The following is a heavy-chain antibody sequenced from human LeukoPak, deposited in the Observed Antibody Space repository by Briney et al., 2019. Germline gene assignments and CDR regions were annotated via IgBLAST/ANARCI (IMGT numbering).Heavy chain of an antibody. J-gene: IGHJ4*02. CDR1: GFTFSDYY. Sequence: GGSLRLSCAASGFTFSDYYMSWVRQAPGKGLEWVSVISGSGGSTFYADSVKGRFTISRDNSKNTLYLQMNSLRAEDTALYYCATSYYDFYYFDYWGQGTLVTVSS. V-gene: IGHV3-23*01. CDR2: ISGSGGST. D-gene: IGHD3-3*01. CDR3: ATSYYDFYYFDY.